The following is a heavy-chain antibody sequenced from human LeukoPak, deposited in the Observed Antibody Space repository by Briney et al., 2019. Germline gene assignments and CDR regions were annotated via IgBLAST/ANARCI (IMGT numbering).Heavy chain of an antibody. D-gene: IGHD3-9*01. Sequence: GGSLRLSCAASGFTFSDYGMSWVRQAPGKGLEWVSTISGRGGGTYSADSVKGRFTISRDNSKNTVYLQMNSLRAEDTAVYCCAKQGRDWLRDYYYMDVWGKGTTVTISS. CDR1: GFTFSDYG. V-gene: IGHV3-23*01. CDR2: ISGRGGGT. CDR3: AKQGRDWLRDYYYMDV. J-gene: IGHJ6*03.